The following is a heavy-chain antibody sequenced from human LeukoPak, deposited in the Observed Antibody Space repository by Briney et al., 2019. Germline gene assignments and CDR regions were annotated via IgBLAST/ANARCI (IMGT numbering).Heavy chain of an antibody. V-gene: IGHV1-2*02. CDR3: ARDQFSSGYGGNWFDP. Sequence: GASVKVSCKASGYTFTGYYMHWVRQAPGQGLEWMGWINPNSGGTNYAQKFQGRVTMTRDTSISTAYMELSRLRSDDTAVYYCARDQFSSGYGGNWFDPWGQGTLVTVSS. CDR2: INPNSGGT. J-gene: IGHJ5*02. CDR1: GYTFTGYY. D-gene: IGHD3-22*01.